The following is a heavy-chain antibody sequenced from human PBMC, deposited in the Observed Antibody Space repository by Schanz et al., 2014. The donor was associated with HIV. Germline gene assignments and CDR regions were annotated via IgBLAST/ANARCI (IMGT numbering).Heavy chain of an antibody. V-gene: IGHV3-7*01. Sequence: EVQLLESGGGLEQPGGSLRLSCAASGFTFSRYWMTWVRQAPGKGLEWVANIKEDGSEKYHADSVKGRFTISRDNAKNSLFLQMESLRAEDTAVYYCARDYHWNWFDPWGQGTLVTVSP. CDR3: ARDYHWNWFDP. CDR2: IKEDGSEK. D-gene: IGHD1-20*01. J-gene: IGHJ5*02. CDR1: GFTFSRYW.